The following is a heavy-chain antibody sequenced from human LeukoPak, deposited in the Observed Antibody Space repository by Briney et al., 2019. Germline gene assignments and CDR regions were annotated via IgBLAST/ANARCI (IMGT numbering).Heavy chain of an antibody. D-gene: IGHD3-22*01. V-gene: IGHV3-23*01. Sequence: GGSLRLSCAASGFTFSSYAVSWVRQAPGKGLEWVSAISGSGGSAYYADSVKGRFTISRDNSKNTLYLQMNSLRAEDTAVYYCAKGGAYYYDSSAYYRDWGQGTLVTVSS. CDR1: GFTFSSYA. J-gene: IGHJ4*02. CDR2: ISGSGGSA. CDR3: AKGGAYYYDSSAYYRD.